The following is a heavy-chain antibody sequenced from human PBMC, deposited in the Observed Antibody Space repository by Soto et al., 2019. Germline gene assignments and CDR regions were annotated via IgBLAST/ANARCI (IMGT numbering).Heavy chain of an antibody. J-gene: IGHJ4*02. CDR3: ARDWGSHDYSDY. V-gene: IGHV3-11*01. D-gene: IGHD3-16*01. CDR1: GFSFSNYY. CDR2: ISGSGGTI. Sequence: QVQLVESGGGLVKPGGSLRLSCAASGFSFSNYYMSWIRQAPGKGLECVSYISGSGGTIYYADSVKGRFTISRDNAKNSLYLQMISLRAEDTAIDYCARDWGSHDYSDYWGQGTLVTVSS.